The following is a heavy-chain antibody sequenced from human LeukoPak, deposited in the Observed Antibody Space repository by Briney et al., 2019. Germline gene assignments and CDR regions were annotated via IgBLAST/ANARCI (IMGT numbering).Heavy chain of an antibody. D-gene: IGHD6-19*01. CDR1: GGSISSYY. CDR2: IYYGGST. J-gene: IGHJ4*02. Sequence: PSETLSLTCTVSGGSISSYYWSWIRQPPGKGLEWIGYIYYGGSTNYNPSLKSRVTISVDTSKNQFSLKLSSVTAADTAVYYCARGQWLVKEFDYWGQGTLVTVSS. CDR3: ARGQWLVKEFDY. V-gene: IGHV4-59*01.